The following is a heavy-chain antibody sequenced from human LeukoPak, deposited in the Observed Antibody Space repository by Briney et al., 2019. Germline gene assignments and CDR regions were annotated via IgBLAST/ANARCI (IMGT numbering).Heavy chain of an antibody. CDR1: GFTLSRYI. CDR3: ASLSGVWDTGDKKWFDP. CDR2: ISNDSRYI. Sequence: GGSLRLSCIASGFTLSRYIMNWVRQAPGKGLEWVASISNDSRYIYYSDSVKGRFTISRDNAENTVYLQTNSLRVEDTAMYYCASLSGVWDTGDKKWFDPWGQGTLVTVSS. V-gene: IGHV3-21*01. J-gene: IGHJ5*02. D-gene: IGHD2-8*02.